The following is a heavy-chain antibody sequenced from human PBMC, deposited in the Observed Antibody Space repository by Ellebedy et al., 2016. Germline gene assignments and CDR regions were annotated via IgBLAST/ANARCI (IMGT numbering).Heavy chain of an antibody. Sequence: GGSLRLXXAVSGFTFSDYYISWIRQTPGKGLEWVTYISPSSITISYTDSVKGRFTISRDNAKNSLYLQLNSLRAEDTAVYFCARGTGHFDYWGQGTLVTVSS. CDR2: ISPSSITI. CDR3: ARGTGHFDY. J-gene: IGHJ4*02. V-gene: IGHV3-11*01. CDR1: GFTFSDYY. D-gene: IGHD1-1*01.